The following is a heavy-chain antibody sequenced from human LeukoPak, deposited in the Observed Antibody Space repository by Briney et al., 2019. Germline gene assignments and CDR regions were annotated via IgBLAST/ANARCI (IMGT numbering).Heavy chain of an antibody. CDR1: GYTFTTYW. J-gene: IGHJ5*02. V-gene: IGHV5-51*01. D-gene: IGHD2-2*02. CDR2: IYPADSDT. Sequence: GESLKISCKGSGYTFTTYWIGWVRQMPGKGLEWMGIIYPADSDTRYTPSFRGQVTISADKSISTAYLQWSSLKASDTAMYYCARLDSRYPDPWGQGTLVTVSS. CDR3: ARLDSRYPDP.